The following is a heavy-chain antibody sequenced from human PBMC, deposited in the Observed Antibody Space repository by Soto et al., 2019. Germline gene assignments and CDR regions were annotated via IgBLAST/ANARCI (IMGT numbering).Heavy chain of an antibody. CDR3: ALRGYNSYFFDY. J-gene: IGHJ4*02. V-gene: IGHV3-23*01. CDR2: ISATGAST. CDR1: GFTFSSFA. Sequence: GGSLRLSCAASGFTFSSFAMSWVRQAPGKGLEWVSIISATGASTNYADSVKGRFTLSRDSSKNTLYLQMNSLRAEDTAVYYCALRGYNSYFFDYWGQGTLVTVS. D-gene: IGHD5-12*01.